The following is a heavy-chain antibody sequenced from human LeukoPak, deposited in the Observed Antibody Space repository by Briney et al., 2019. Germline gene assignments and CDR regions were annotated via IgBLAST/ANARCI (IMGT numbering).Heavy chain of an antibody. CDR2: INPNSGGT. CDR1: GYTFTGYY. CDR3: ARDLVVVPAVSGDY. J-gene: IGHJ4*02. V-gene: IGHV1-2*02. Sequence: ASVKVSCKASGYTFTGYYMHWVRQAPGQGLEWIGWINPNSGGTNYAQKFQGRVTMTRDTSISTAYMELSRLRSDDTAVYYCARDLVVVPAVSGDYWGQGTLVTVSS. D-gene: IGHD2-2*01.